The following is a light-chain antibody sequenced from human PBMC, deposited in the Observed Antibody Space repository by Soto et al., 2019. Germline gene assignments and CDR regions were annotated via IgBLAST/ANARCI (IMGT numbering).Light chain of an antibody. V-gene: IGKV1-5*01. Sequence: EIELTQGDSTMSSSLGDSVTITFWASQIFTRWLAWYQQKPGKAPKPLIYDASSLKSGVPERFSGSGSGTEFTLTISSLEPDDFATYYCQQYITYATFGQGTLLEIK. CDR1: QIFTRW. J-gene: IGKJ5*01. CDR3: QQYITYAT. CDR2: DAS.